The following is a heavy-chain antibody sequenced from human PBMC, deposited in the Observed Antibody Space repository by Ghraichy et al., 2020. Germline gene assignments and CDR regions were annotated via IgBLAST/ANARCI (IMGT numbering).Heavy chain of an antibody. CDR1: GFTFSSYG. CDR3: TRDRTWPITGTTDYYYYGMDV. Sequence: GESLNISCAASGFTFSSYGMHWVRQAPGKGLEWVAVIWYDGSNKYYADSVKGRFTISRDNSKNTLYLQMKSLRAEDTAVYKCTRDRTWPITGTTDYYYYGMDVWGQGTTVTVSS. J-gene: IGHJ6*02. D-gene: IGHD1-7*01. V-gene: IGHV3-33*01. CDR2: IWYDGSNK.